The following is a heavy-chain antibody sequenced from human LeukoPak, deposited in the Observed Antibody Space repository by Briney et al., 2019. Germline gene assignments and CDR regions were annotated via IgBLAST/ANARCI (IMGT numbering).Heavy chain of an antibody. Sequence: GGSLRLSCAASGFTFSSYAMHWVRQAPGKGLEWVSSISSSSSYIYYADSVKGRFTISRDNAKNSLYLQMNSLRAEDTAVYYCARDRGSLPGYWGQGTLVTVSS. V-gene: IGHV3-21*01. CDR1: GFTFSSYA. CDR3: ARDRGSLPGY. D-gene: IGHD3-10*01. J-gene: IGHJ4*02. CDR2: ISSSSSYI.